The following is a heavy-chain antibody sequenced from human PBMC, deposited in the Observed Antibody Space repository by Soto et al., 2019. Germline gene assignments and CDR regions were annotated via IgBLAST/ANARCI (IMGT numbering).Heavy chain of an antibody. CDR2: IWYDGSNN. CDR1: GFTFSSYG. V-gene: IGHV3-33*01. CDR3: ASAPFDY. J-gene: IGHJ4*02. Sequence: QVQLVESGGGVVQPGRSLRLSCAASGFTFSSYGMHWVRQAPGKGLEWVAVIWYDGSNNYYADSVKDRFTISRDNSKNTLYLQMNSLRAEDTAVYYCASAPFDYWGQGTLVTVSS.